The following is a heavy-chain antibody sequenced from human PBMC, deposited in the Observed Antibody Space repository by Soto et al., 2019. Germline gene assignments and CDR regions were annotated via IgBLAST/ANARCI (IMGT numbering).Heavy chain of an antibody. CDR3: AKDLGYCSSSGCYIAEFFQH. CDR2: ISGSGGRT. Sequence: EVQLLESGGGLVQPGGSLRLSCAASGFTFSTYDMSWVRYSPGKGLQWVSTISGSGGRTYYADSVRGRFTISRDNSKNTLYLQMNTLRAEDTAVYYCAKDLGYCSSSGCYIAEFFQHWGQGTLVTVSS. V-gene: IGHV3-23*01. D-gene: IGHD2-2*02. J-gene: IGHJ1*01. CDR1: GFTFSTYD.